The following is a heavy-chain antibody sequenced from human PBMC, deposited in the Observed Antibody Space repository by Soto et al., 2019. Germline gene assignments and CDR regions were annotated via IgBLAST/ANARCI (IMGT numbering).Heavy chain of an antibody. CDR2: IYYSGST. CDR1: GGSISSGGYY. J-gene: IGHJ6*02. D-gene: IGHD4-17*01. Sequence: QVQLQESGPGLVKPSQTLSLTCTVSGGSISSGGYYWSWIRQHPGKGLEWIGYIYYSGSTYYNPSLKSRVTISVDTSKNQFSLKLSSVTAADTAVYYCARDSRRRWTTRSTVFGMDVWGQGTTVTVSS. CDR3: ARDSRRRWTTRSTVFGMDV. V-gene: IGHV4-31*03.